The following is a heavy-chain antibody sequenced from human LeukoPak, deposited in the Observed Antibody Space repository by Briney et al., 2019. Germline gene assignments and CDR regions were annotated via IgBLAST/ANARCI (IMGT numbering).Heavy chain of an antibody. V-gene: IGHV1-69*05. Sequence: GASVKVSCKASGVTFSSYAISWVRQAPGQGLEWMGEIIPIFGTANYAQKFQGRVTITTDESTSTAYMELSSLRSEDTAVYYCARGLTAMAPGFGYWGQGTLVTVSS. CDR3: ARGLTAMAPGFGY. J-gene: IGHJ4*02. CDR2: IIPIFGTA. D-gene: IGHD5-18*01. CDR1: GVTFSSYA.